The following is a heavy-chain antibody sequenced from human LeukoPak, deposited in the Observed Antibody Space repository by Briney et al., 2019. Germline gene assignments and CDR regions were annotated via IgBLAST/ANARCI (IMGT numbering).Heavy chain of an antibody. CDR1: GYTFTGYY. CDR2: INPKNGDT. J-gene: IGHJ4*02. CDR3: ARAGTVMLLDY. V-gene: IGHV1-2*02. Sequence: ASVKVSCKASGYTFTGYYMHWVRQAPGQGLEWMAWINPKNGDTNYAQKFQGRVSMTRDTSISTAYMELSRLSSDDTAVYYCARAGTVMLLDYWGQGTLVTVSS. D-gene: IGHD3-16*01.